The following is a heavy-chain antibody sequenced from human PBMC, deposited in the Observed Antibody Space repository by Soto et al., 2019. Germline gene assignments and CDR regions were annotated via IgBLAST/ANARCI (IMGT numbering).Heavy chain of an antibody. CDR1: GFTFRSYW. J-gene: IGHJ6*04. CDR3: TRDGVEPERTYTMDV. CDR2: INTDVSIT. D-gene: IGHD1-1*01. V-gene: IGHV3-74*01. Sequence: VQLVESGGDLVKPGGSLRLSCAASGFTFRSYWMHWVRQAPGKGLVWVLRINTDVSITNYADSVKGRFTISRDNVKNMFFLQMESLRVEDTGLYYCTRDGVEPERTYTMDVWGKGTTVTVSS.